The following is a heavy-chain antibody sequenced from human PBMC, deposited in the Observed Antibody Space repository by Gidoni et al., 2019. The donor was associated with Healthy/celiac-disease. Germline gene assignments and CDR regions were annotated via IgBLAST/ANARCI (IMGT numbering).Heavy chain of an antibody. CDR3: ARAGGIVVVPGGLDY. J-gene: IGHJ4*02. CDR2: INPNSGGT. D-gene: IGHD2-2*01. V-gene: IGHV1-2*02. Sequence: QVQLVQSGAEVKKPGASVKVSCKASGYTFTGYYMHWVRQAPGQGLEWMGWINPNSGGTNYAQKFQGRVTMTRDTSISTAYMELSRLRSDDTAVYYCARAGGIVVVPGGLDYWGQGTLVTVSS. CDR1: GYTFTGYY.